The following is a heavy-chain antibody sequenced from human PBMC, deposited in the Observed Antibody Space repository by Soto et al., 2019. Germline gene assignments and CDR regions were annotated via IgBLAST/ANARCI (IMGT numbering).Heavy chain of an antibody. CDR3: ARDDDYGDPNPQYGMDV. D-gene: IGHD4-17*01. V-gene: IGHV3-30-3*01. J-gene: IGHJ6*04. Sequence: GGSLRLSCAASGFTFSSYAMHWVRQAPGKGLEWVAVISYDGSNKYYADSVKGRFTISRDNSKNTLYLQMNSLRAEDTAVYYCARDDDYGDPNPQYGMDVWGKGTTVTVSS. CDR2: ISYDGSNK. CDR1: GFTFSSYA.